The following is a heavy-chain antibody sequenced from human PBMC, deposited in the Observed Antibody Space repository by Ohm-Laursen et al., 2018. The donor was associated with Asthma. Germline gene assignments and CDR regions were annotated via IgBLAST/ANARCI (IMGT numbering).Heavy chain of an antibody. Sequence: SLRLSCAASGFTFNKHHMTWVRQAPGKGLQWLAFIKPDGSQTYYADSMEGRFSIYRDNSKNSLYLQMSSLRGEDTAIYYCATLSWYASQFWGQGTLVTVSS. CDR1: GFTFNKHH. D-gene: IGHD2-2*01. CDR3: ATLSWYASQF. V-gene: IGHV3-7*01. CDR2: IKPDGSQT. J-gene: IGHJ4*02.